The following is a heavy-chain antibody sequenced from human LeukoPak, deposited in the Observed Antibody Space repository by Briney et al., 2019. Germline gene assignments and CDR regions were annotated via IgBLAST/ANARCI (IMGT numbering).Heavy chain of an antibody. Sequence: SETLSLTCTVSGGSINSGSFYWSWIRQPAGKGLEWIGRIYGNGSTNYNLSLKSRVTISLDTSKNHFSLKLNSVTAADTAVYYCAREDFWSASYNGWFDPWGQGTLVIVSS. V-gene: IGHV4-61*02. D-gene: IGHD3-3*01. J-gene: IGHJ5*02. CDR3: AREDFWSASYNGWFDP. CDR2: IYGNGST. CDR1: GGSINSGSFY.